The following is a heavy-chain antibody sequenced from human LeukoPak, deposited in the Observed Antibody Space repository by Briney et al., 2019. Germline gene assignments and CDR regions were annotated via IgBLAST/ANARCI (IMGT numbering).Heavy chain of an antibody. D-gene: IGHD2-21*02. V-gene: IGHV3-21*01. Sequence: GGSLRLSCAASGFPFNSCSMNWVRQAPGKGLEWVASISGSGSSVYYADSVKGRFTISRDNARNSLYLQMNSLRVEDTAVYYCARDLQSAAVTAGGPYYFDYWGRGTLVTAS. CDR1: GFPFNSCS. CDR3: ARDLQSAAVTAGGPYYFDY. J-gene: IGHJ4*02. CDR2: ISGSGSSV.